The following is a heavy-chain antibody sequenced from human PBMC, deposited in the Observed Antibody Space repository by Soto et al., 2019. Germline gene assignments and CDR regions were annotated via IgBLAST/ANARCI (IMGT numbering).Heavy chain of an antibody. V-gene: IGHV4-31*03. CDR1: GGSINSGGSY. D-gene: IGHD2-2*01. J-gene: IGHJ4*02. CDR2: IHYRGKT. CDR3: ARCRDAVGFDT. Sequence: QVQLQESGPGLVKPSETLSLTCNVSGGSINSGGSYWGWIRQHPGKGLEWIGYIHYRGKTSYNPSLKSRGSISLDTSGHHFSLKLTSVAIADTAVDYCARCRDAVGFDTWGQGILVTVSS.